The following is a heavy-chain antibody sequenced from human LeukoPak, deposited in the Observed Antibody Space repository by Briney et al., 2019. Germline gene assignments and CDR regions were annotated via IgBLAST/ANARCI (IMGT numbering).Heavy chain of an antibody. D-gene: IGHD4-23*01. J-gene: IGHJ5*02. CDR1: GGSISSGGYY. Sequence: PSETLSLTCTVSGGSISSGGYYWSWIRQHPGKGLEWIGYIYYSGSTYYNPSLKSRVTISVDTSKNQFSLKLSSVTAADTAVYYCARAPSNLQRTTVVTYWFDPWGRGTLVTVSS. V-gene: IGHV4-31*03. CDR2: IYYSGST. CDR3: ARAPSNLQRTTVVTYWFDP.